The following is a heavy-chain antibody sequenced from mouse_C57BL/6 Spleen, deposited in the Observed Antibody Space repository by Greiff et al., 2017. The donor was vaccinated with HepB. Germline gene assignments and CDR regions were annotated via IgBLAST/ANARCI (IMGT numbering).Heavy chain of an antibody. CDR3: ASTPPSLGRMAY. D-gene: IGHD2-10*02. V-gene: IGHV1-42*01. J-gene: IGHJ3*01. CDR2: INPSTGGT. CDR1: GYSCTGYY. Sequence: EVKLQESGPERVKPGASVKICCKACGYSCTGYYMNGVKQSPEKSLEWIGEINPSTGGTTYNQKFKAKATLNVDKSSSTVYMQLKSLTSEDSAVYYCASTPPSLGRMAYWAQGTLVTVSA.